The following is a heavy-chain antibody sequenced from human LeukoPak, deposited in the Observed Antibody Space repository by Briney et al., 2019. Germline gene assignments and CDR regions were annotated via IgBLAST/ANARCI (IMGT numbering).Heavy chain of an antibody. V-gene: IGHV4-39*01. D-gene: IGHD6-13*01. CDR2: IYYSGST. Sequence: SETLSLTCTASGGSISSSSYYWGWIRQPPRKGLEWIGSIYYSGSTYYNPSLKSRVTISVDTSKNQFSLKVSSVNAADTAVYYCARHRYSSRMLDYFDYWGQGTPVTVSS. CDR3: ARHRYSSRMLDYFDY. CDR1: GGSISSSSYY. J-gene: IGHJ4*02.